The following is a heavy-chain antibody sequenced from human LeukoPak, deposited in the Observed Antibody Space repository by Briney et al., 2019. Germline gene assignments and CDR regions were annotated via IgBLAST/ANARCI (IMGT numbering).Heavy chain of an antibody. V-gene: IGHV5-51*01. CDR3: ARPRVGCGGDCYHYFDY. J-gene: IGHJ4*02. CDR2: IYPGDSDT. CDR1: GYSFTSYW. Sequence: GESLKISCKASGYSFTSYWIGWVRQMPGKGLEWMGIIYPGDSDTRYSPSFQGQVTISADKSISTAYLQWSSLKASDTAMYYCARPRVGCGGDCYHYFDYWGQGTLVTVSS. D-gene: IGHD2-21*02.